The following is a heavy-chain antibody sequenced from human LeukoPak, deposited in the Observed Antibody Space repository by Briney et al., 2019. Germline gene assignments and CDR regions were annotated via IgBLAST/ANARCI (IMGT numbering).Heavy chain of an antibody. D-gene: IGHD2-15*01. J-gene: IGHJ4*02. CDR3: ARDTLLHSGYYFDY. CDR2: ISYDGSNK. Sequence: PGGSLRLSCAASGFTFSSYAMHWVRQAPGKGLEWVAVISYDGSNKYYADSVKGRFTISRDNSKNTLYLQMSSLRAEDTAVYYCARDTLLHSGYYFDYWGQGTLVTVSS. V-gene: IGHV3-30-3*01. CDR1: GFTFSSYA.